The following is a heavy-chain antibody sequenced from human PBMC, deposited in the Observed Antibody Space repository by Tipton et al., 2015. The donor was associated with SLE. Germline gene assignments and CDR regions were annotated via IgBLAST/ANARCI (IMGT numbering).Heavy chain of an antibody. V-gene: IGHV5-51*03. CDR1: GYRFNNYW. Sequence: VQLVQSGAEVKKPGESLKISCKASGYRFNNYWIGWVRQMPGRGLEWMGIIYPDDSDTRYHPSFEGRVTISADKSLRTAYLQWSRLKASDTANYYCVRGPTTADHYGDVWRWFDPWGQGTLVTVSS. CDR3: VRGPTTADHYGDVWRWFDP. CDR2: IYPDDSDT. J-gene: IGHJ5*02. D-gene: IGHD3-16*01.